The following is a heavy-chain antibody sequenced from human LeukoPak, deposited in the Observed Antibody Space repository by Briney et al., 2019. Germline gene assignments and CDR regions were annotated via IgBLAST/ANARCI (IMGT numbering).Heavy chain of an antibody. CDR1: GGSMSSYY. V-gene: IGHV4-4*07. CDR3: ARDKGLELEYYFDY. Sequence: SETLALTCTVSGGSMSSYYWSWIRQPAGKGLEWIGRNYTSGSTNYNPSLKSRVTMSVDTSKNQFSLKLSSVTAADTAVYYCARDKGLELEYYFDYWGQGTLVTVSS. D-gene: IGHD1-7*01. CDR2: NYTSGST. J-gene: IGHJ4*02.